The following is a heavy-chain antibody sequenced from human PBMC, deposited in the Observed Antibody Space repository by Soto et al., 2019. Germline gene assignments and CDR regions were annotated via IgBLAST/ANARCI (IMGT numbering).Heavy chain of an antibody. CDR1: GYTFTSYG. Sequence: ASMKVSWKASGYTFTSYGISWVRQAPGQGLEWMGWISAYNGNTNYAQKLQGRVTMTTDTSTSTAYMELRSLRSDDTAVYYCARKVGQATHFDYCGQGTLVTVSS. CDR2: ISAYNGNT. CDR3: ARKVGQATHFDY. J-gene: IGHJ4*02. V-gene: IGHV1-18*01. D-gene: IGHD1-1*01.